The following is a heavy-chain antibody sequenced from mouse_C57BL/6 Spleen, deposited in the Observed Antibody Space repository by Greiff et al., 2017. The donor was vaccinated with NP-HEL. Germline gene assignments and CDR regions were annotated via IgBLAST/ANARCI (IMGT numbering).Heavy chain of an antibody. Sequence: EVQLQESGPGLVKPSQSLSLTCSVTGYSITSGYYWNWIRQFPGNKLEWMGYISYDGSNNYNPSLKNRISITRDTSKNQFFLKLNSVTTEDTATYYCARERLPYAMDYWGQGTSVTVSS. D-gene: IGHD2-2*01. CDR1: GYSITSGYY. CDR2: ISYDGSN. J-gene: IGHJ4*01. V-gene: IGHV3-6*01. CDR3: ARERLPYAMDY.